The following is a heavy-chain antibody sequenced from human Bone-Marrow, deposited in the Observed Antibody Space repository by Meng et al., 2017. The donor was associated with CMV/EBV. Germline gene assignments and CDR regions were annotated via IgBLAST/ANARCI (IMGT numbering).Heavy chain of an antibody. V-gene: IGHV3-30*02. CDR2: IRYDGSNK. Sequence: GESLKISCAASGFTFSSYGMHWVRQAPGKGLEWVAFIRYDGSNKYYADSVKGRFTISRDNSKNTLYLQMNSLRAEDTAVYYCAKDASFWSGFNWFDPWGQGTLVTVSS. J-gene: IGHJ5*02. CDR3: AKDASFWSGFNWFDP. D-gene: IGHD3-3*01. CDR1: GFTFSSYG.